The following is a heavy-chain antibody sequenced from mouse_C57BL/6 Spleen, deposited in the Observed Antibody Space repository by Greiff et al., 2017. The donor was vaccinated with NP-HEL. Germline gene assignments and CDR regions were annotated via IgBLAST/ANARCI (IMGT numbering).Heavy chain of an antibody. J-gene: IGHJ3*01. CDR3: ASYYCGSSYGGFAY. Sequence: EVKVVESGAELVKPGASVKLSCTASGFNIKDYYMHWVKQRTEQGLEWIGRIDPEDGETKYAPKFQGKATITADTSSNTAYLQLSSLTSEDTAVYYCASYYCGSSYGGFAYWGQGTLVTVSA. D-gene: IGHD1-1*01. V-gene: IGHV14-2*01. CDR2: IDPEDGET. CDR1: GFNIKDYY.